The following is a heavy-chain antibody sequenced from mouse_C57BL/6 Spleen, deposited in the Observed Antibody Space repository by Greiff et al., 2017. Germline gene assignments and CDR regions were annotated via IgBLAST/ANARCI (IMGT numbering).Heavy chain of an antibody. J-gene: IGHJ4*01. CDR1: GYAFSSSW. V-gene: IGHV1-82*01. Sequence: QVQLKESGPELVKPGASVKISCKASGYAFSSSWMNWVKQRPGKGLEWIGRIYPGDGDTNYNGKFKGKATLTADKSSSTAYMQLSSLTTEDSAVYFCARVNYAMDYWGQGTSVTVSS. CDR3: ARVNYAMDY. CDR2: IYPGDGDT. D-gene: IGHD2-1*01.